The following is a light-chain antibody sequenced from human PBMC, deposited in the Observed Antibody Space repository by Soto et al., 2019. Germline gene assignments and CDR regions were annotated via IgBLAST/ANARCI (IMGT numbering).Light chain of an antibody. J-gene: IGKJ3*01. V-gene: IGKV3-11*01. Sequence: EIVLTQSPATLSLSPGERATRSCRAGQSVSSYLAWYQQKPGQAPRLLIYDASNRATGIPARFSGSGSGTDFTLTISSLEPEDFAVYYCQQRSNWPPITFGPGTKVDIK. CDR2: DAS. CDR1: QSVSSY. CDR3: QQRSNWPPIT.